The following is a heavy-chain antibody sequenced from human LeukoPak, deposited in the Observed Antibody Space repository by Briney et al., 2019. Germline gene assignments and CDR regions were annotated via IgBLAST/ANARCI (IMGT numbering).Heavy chain of an antibody. J-gene: IGHJ5*02. V-gene: IGHV1-46*01. CDR3: ARSESNYGDYPNWFDP. CDR2: INPSGGST. D-gene: IGHD4-17*01. CDR1: GYTFTSHY. Sequence: ASVKVSCKASGYTFTSHYIDWVRQAPGQGLEWMGIINPSGGSTSYAQKFQGRVTMTRNTSISTAYMELSSLRSEDTAVYYCARSESNYGDYPNWFDPWGQGTLVTVSS.